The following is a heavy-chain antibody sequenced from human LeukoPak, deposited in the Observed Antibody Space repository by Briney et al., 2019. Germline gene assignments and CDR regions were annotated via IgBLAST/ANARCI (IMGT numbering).Heavy chain of an antibody. CDR2: IYYSGTV. CDR1: GGSISSYY. D-gene: IGHD3-22*01. Sequence: PSETLSLTCTVSGGSISSYYWSWIRQPPGKGLEWIGYIYYSGTVNYNPSLKGRVTISVVTSKNQFSLKLSSVTAADTAVYYCERDSRPAHYYDSSGQDWYFDLWGRGTLVTVSS. V-gene: IGHV4-59*01. CDR3: ERDSRPAHYYDSSGQDWYFDL. J-gene: IGHJ2*01.